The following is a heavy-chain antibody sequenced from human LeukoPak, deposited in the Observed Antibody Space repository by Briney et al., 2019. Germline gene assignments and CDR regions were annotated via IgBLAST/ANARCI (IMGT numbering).Heavy chain of an antibody. Sequence: ASVKVSRKASGYTFTRYDMHWVRQAPGQGLEWMGWINPNSGGTNYAQKFQGRVTMTTDTSISTAYMELSRLRSDDTAVYYCARGDRYYYYYYMDVWGKGTTVTVSS. CDR1: GYTFTRYD. J-gene: IGHJ6*03. V-gene: IGHV1-2*02. CDR3: ARGDRYYYYYYMDV. CDR2: INPNSGGT.